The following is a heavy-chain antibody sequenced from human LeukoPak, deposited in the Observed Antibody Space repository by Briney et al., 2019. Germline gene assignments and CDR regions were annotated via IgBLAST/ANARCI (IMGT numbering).Heavy chain of an antibody. V-gene: IGHV3-30-3*01. CDR3: ARDQGLTSTYGEYFDL. CDR1: GFTFNKYR. CDR2: ITYDGNIK. D-gene: IGHD3-10*01. J-gene: IGHJ2*01. Sequence: GGSLRLSCAASGFTFNKYRMHWVRQAPAQGLDLVAFITYDGNIKDFADSVKGRFTIIRDNLKKILLSQMNSLRTDDTGGDSFARDQGLTSTYGEYFDLWGLGTLVTVSS.